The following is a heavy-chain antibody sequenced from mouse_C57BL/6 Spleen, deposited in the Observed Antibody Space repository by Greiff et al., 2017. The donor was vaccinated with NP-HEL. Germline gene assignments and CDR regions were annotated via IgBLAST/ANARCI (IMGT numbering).Heavy chain of an antibody. V-gene: IGHV1-72*01. CDR3: ARERGYYGSGYWYFDV. CDR2: IDPNSGGT. D-gene: IGHD1-1*01. Sequence: VQLQQPGAELVKPGASVKLSCKASGYTFTSYWMHWVKQSPGRGLEWIGRIDPNSGGTTSNETFKSKATLTVAKPSSTAYMQLSSLTSEDSAVYYCARERGYYGSGYWYFDVWGTGTTVTVSS. CDR1: GYTFTSYW. J-gene: IGHJ1*03.